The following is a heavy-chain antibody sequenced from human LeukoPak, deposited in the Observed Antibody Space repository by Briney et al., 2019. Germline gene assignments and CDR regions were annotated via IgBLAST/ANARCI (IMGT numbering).Heavy chain of an antibody. D-gene: IGHD1-26*01. CDR2: IVVGSGNT. CDR3: ATTVSSGSYHAFDI. J-gene: IGHJ3*02. Sequence: SVKVSCKASGFTFTSSAMQWVRQARGQRLEWIGWIVVGSGNTNYAQKFQERVTITRDMSTSTAYVELSSLRSEDTAVYYCATTVSSGSYHAFDIWGQGTMVTVSS. CDR1: GFTFTSSA. V-gene: IGHV1-58*02.